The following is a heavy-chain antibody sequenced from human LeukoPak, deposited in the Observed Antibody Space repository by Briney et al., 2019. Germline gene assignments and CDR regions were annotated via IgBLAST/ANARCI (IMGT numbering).Heavy chain of an antibody. CDR3: ARDGSGSYYKGSARYYYYGMDV. Sequence: GGSLRLSCAASGFTFSSYAMHWVRQAPGKGLEWVAVISYDGSNKYYADSVKGRFTISRDNSKNTLYLQMNSLRAEDTAVYYCARDGSGSYYKGSARYYYYGMDVWGQGTTVTVSS. CDR2: ISYDGSNK. V-gene: IGHV3-30-3*01. J-gene: IGHJ6*02. D-gene: IGHD3-10*01. CDR1: GFTFSSYA.